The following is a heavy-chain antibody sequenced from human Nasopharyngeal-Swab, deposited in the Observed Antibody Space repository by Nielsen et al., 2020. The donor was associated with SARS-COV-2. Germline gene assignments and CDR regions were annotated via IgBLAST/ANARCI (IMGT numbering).Heavy chain of an antibody. J-gene: IGHJ6*03. CDR2: IYYSGST. D-gene: IGHD6-13*01. CDR3: ARTAGYYYMDV. Sequence: GALRLSCAVSGGSISSYSWSWIRLPPGKGLEWIGYIYYSGSTHYSPPLKSRVTISVDTSKNQFSLKLNSVTAADTAVYYCARTAGYYYMDVWGKGTTVTVSS. V-gene: IGHV4-59*01. CDR1: GGSISSYS.